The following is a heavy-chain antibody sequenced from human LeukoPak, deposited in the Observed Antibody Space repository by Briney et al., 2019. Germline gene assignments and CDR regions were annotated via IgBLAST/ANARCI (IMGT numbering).Heavy chain of an antibody. J-gene: IGHJ4*02. CDR2: INYSGST. V-gene: IGHV4-39*01. CDR1: GGSISSRNYI. CDR3: ARHGGSVVIVPFDY. Sequence: SETLSLTCTVSGGSISSRNYIWGWIRQPPGKGLEWIGGINYSGSTYYNPSLKSRVSISLDTSKNQFSLRLSSVTAADSAVYHCARHGGSVVIVPFDYWGQGTLVTVSS. D-gene: IGHD3-16*01.